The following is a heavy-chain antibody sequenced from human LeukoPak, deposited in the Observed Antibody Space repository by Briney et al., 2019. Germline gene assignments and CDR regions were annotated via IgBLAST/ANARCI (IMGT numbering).Heavy chain of an antibody. CDR1: GDSFSSNGYY. V-gene: IGHV4-30-2*01. J-gene: IGHJ4*02. CDR3: ARRCPGSGTYLDYFDY. CDR2: IYHSGGT. D-gene: IGHD3-10*01. Sequence: PSQTLSLTCTVSGDSFSSNGYYWGWIRQTPGRGLEWIGYIYHSGGTFYNPSLKSRVTISVDTSRNQFSLKLTSVTAADTAVYYCARRCPGSGTYLDYFDYWGQGILVTVSS.